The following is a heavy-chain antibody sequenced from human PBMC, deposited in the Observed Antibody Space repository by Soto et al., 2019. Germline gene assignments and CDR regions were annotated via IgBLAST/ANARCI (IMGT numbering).Heavy chain of an antibody. CDR3: ARRITVAGHWPIDY. Sequence: GASVKVSSKASGYTFTSYDISWVRQAPGQGLEWMGWISAYNGNRNYAQKFQGRVTITRDTSKNQVVLTMTNMDPVDTATYYCARRITVAGHWPIDYWGQGTLVTVSS. D-gene: IGHD6-19*01. J-gene: IGHJ4*02. CDR1: GYTFTSYD. CDR2: ISAYNGNR. V-gene: IGHV1-18*01.